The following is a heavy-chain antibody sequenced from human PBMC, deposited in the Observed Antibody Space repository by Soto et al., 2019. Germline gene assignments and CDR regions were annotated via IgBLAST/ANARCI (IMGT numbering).Heavy chain of an antibody. CDR3: AKEAGRRRGHTAAYFDY. V-gene: IGHV3-23*01. CDR2: ISGSGGST. Sequence: GGSLRLSCVASGFTFSSYAMSWVRQAPGKGLEWVSAISGSGGSTYYADSVKGRFTISRDNSKNTLYLQMNSLRAEDTAVYYCAKEAGRRRGHTAAYFDYWGQGTLVTVSS. J-gene: IGHJ4*02. CDR1: GFTFSSYA. D-gene: IGHD6-13*01.